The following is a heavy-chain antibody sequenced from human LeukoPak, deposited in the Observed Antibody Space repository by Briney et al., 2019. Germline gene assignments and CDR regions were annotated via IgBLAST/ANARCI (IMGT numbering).Heavy chain of an antibody. D-gene: IGHD5-24*01. J-gene: IGHJ4*02. CDR3: ARGGRWLQFFDY. Sequence: XPXXXLEWIGEINHSGSTNSNPSLKSRVTISVDTSKNQFSLKLSSVTAADTAVYYCARGGRWLQFFDYWGQGTLVTVSS. V-gene: IGHV4-34*01. CDR2: INHSGST.